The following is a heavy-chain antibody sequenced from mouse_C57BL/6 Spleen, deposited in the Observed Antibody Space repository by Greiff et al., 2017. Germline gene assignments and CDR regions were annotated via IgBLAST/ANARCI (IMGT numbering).Heavy chain of an antibody. D-gene: IGHD2-3*01. Sequence: QVQLQQPGAELVRPGTSVKLSCKASGYTFTSYWMHWVKQRPGQGLEWIGVIDPSDSYTNYNQKFKGKATLTVDTSSSPAYMQLSSLTSEDSAVYYCASRGDGYLYYAKDYWGQGTSVTVSS. CDR1: GYTFTSYW. CDR3: ASRGDGYLYYAKDY. J-gene: IGHJ4*01. V-gene: IGHV1-59*01. CDR2: IDPSDSYT.